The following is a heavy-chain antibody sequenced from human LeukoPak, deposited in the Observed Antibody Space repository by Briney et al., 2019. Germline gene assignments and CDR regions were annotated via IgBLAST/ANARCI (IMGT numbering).Heavy chain of an antibody. Sequence: GGSLRLSCAASGFTFSIYSMNWVRQAPGKGLEWVSSISSSSSYIYYADSVKGRFTISRDNAKNSLYLQMNSLRAEDTAVYYCAREPDDYYDSSGYPWGQGTLVTVSS. CDR3: AREPDDYYDSSGYP. V-gene: IGHV3-21*01. D-gene: IGHD3-22*01. J-gene: IGHJ5*02. CDR1: GFTFSIYS. CDR2: ISSSSSYI.